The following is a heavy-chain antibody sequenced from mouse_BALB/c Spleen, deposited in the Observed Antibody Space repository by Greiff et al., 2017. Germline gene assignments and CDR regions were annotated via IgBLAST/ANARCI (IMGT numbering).Heavy chain of an antibody. CDR2: INPSSGYT. V-gene: IGHV1-4*02. CDR1: GYTFTSYT. CDR3: ARARGPFYAMDY. J-gene: IGHJ4*01. Sequence: QVQLKESAAELARPGASVKMSCKASGYTFTSYTMHWVKQRPGQGLEWIGYINPSSGYTEYNQKFKDKTTLTADKSSSTAYMQLSSLTSEDSAVYYCARARGPFYAMDYWGQGTSVTVSS.